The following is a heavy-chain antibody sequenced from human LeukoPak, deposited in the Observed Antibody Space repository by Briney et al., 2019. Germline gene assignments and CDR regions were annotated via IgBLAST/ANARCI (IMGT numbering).Heavy chain of an antibody. CDR1: GGSISSSSYY. V-gene: IGHV4-39*01. J-gene: IGHJ4*02. CDR3: ASVPTGYCSGGSCSPLYFDY. CDR2: IYYSGST. D-gene: IGHD2-15*01. Sequence: PSETLSLTCTVSGGSISSSSYYWGWIRQPPGKGLEWIGSIYYSGSTYYNPSLKSRVTISVDTSKNQFSLKLSSVAAADTAVYYCASVPTGYCSGGSCSPLYFDYWGQGTLVTVSS.